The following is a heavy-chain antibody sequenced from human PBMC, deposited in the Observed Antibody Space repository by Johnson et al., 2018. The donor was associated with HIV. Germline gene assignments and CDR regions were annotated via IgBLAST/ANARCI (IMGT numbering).Heavy chain of an antibody. CDR1: GFRFDDYG. V-gene: IGHV3-20*04. CDR2: INWNGDST. CDR3: AKPGDSYCSGGSCYLDAFDI. Sequence: VQLVESGGGVVRPGGSLRLSCAASGFRFDDYGMTWVRQAPGKGLEWVSGINWNGDSTGYADSVKGRFTISRDNSKTTLYLQMNSLRAEDTAVYYCAKPGDSYCSGGSCYLDAFDIWGQGTMVTVSS. J-gene: IGHJ3*02. D-gene: IGHD2-15*01.